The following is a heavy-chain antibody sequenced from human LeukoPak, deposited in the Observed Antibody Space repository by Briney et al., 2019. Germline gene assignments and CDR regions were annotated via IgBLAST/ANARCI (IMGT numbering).Heavy chain of an antibody. CDR3: ARVFKSGKQLVPHYYYYYGMDV. V-gene: IGHV4-59*01. J-gene: IGHJ6*02. Sequence: SETLSLTCTVSGGSISSYYWSWIRQPPGKGLEWIGYIYYSGSTNYNPSPKSRVTISVDTSKNQFSLKLSSVTAADTAVYYCARVFKSGKQLVPHYYYYYGMDVWGQGTTVTVSS. CDR1: GGSISSYY. CDR2: IYYSGST. D-gene: IGHD6-13*01.